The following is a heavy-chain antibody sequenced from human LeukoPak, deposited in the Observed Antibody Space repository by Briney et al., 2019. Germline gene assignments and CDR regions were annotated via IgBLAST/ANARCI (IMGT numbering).Heavy chain of an antibody. CDR3: ARGRVYCSTTSCRNWFNP. Sequence: ASETLSLTCAVYGGSFSGYYWSWIRQPPGKGLEWIGEINHSGSTNYNPSLKSRVTISVDTSKNQFSLKLSSVTAADTAVYYCARGRVYCSTTSCRNWFNPWAQGTLVTVS. CDR2: INHSGST. D-gene: IGHD2-2*01. V-gene: IGHV4-34*01. J-gene: IGHJ5*02. CDR1: GGSFSGYY.